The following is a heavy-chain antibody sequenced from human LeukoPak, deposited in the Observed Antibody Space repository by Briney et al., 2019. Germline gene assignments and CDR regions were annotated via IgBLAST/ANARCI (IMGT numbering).Heavy chain of an antibody. CDR1: GGSISSGDYY. Sequence: SETLSLTCTVSGGSISSGDYYWSWIRQPPGKGLEWIAYMYYSGSTYYNPSLKSRVTISIDTSKNQFSLKLRSVTAADTAVYYCARDLVTVTKGFDVWGQGTMVGVSS. CDR3: ARDLVTVTKGFDV. J-gene: IGHJ3*01. V-gene: IGHV4-30-4*02. CDR2: MYYSGST. D-gene: IGHD4-17*01.